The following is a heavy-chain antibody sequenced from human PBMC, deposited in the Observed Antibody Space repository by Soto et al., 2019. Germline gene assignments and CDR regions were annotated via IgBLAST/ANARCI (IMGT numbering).Heavy chain of an antibody. CDR3: AKEGYSSSWYDY. D-gene: IGHD6-13*01. J-gene: IGHJ4*02. Sequence: QVQLVESGGGVVQPGRSLRLSCAASGFTFSSYGMHWVRQAPGKGLEWVAVISYDGSNKYYADSVKGRFTISRDNSKNTLYLQMNSLRAEDTAVYYCAKEGYSSSWYDYWGQGTLVTVSS. CDR1: GFTFSSYG. V-gene: IGHV3-30*18. CDR2: ISYDGSNK.